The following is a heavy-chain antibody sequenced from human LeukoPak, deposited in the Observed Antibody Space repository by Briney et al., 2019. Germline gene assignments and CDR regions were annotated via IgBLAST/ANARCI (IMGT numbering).Heavy chain of an antibody. CDR1: GGSISSSSYY. V-gene: IGHV4-39*01. CDR2: IYYSGST. J-gene: IGHJ4*02. CDR3: ASLIGLEPYYDILAGYYSDY. D-gene: IGHD3-9*01. Sequence: KPSETLSLTCAVSGGSISSSSYYWGWIRQPPGKGLEWIGSIYYSGSTYYNPSLKSRVTISVDTSKNQFSLKLSSVTAADTAVYYCASLIGLEPYYDILAGYYSDYWGQGTLVTV.